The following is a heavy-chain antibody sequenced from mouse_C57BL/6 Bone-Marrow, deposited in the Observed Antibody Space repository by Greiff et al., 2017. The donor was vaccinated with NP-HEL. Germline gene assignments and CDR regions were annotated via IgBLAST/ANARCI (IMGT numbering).Heavy chain of an antibody. CDR2: INPYNGGT. D-gene: IGHD1-1*01. Sequence: VHVKQSGPVLVKPGASVKMSCKASGYTFTDYYMNWVKQSHGKSLEWIGVINPYNGGTSYNQKFKGKATLTVDKSSSTAYMELNSLTSEDSAVYYCARSYGSEDYWGQGTTLTVSS. J-gene: IGHJ2*01. V-gene: IGHV1-19*01. CDR1: GYTFTDYY. CDR3: ARSYGSEDY.